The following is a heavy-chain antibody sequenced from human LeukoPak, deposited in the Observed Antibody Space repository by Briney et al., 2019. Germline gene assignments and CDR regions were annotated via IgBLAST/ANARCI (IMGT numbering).Heavy chain of an antibody. Sequence: SETLSLTCTVSGGSISSCYWSWIRQPPGKGLEWIGYIYYSGSTNYNPSLKSRVTISVDTSKNQFSLKLSSVTAADTAVYYCARANNSITIFGVVHDAFDIWGQGTMVTVSS. CDR3: ARANNSITIFGVVHDAFDI. V-gene: IGHV4-59*01. J-gene: IGHJ3*02. CDR2: IYYSGST. CDR1: GGSISSCY. D-gene: IGHD3-3*01.